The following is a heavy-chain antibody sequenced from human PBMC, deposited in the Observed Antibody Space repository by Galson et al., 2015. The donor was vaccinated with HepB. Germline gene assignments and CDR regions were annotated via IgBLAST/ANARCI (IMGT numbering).Heavy chain of an antibody. CDR2: INPNSGDT. CDR3: ARGGNGYCRSTSCPYYYGMDI. Sequence: SVKVSCKASGYTFTGYYIHWVRQAPGQGLEWMGWINPNSGDTNYAQKCQGWVTLTRDTSITTAYMELTRLRSDDTAVYLCARGGNGYCRSTSCPYYYGMDIWGQGTTVTVFS. J-gene: IGHJ6*02. V-gene: IGHV1-2*04. D-gene: IGHD2-2*03. CDR1: GYTFTGYY.